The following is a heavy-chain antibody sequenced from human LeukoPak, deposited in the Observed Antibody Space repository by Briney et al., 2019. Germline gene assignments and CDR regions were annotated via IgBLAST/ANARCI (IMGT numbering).Heavy chain of an antibody. J-gene: IGHJ4*02. Sequence: GGSLRLSCAASGFTFSSYSMNWVRQAPGKGLEWVSSISSSSSYIYYADPVKGRFTISRDNAKNSLYLQMNSLRAEDTAVYYCARDPPRDSSGYTLYYFDYWGQGTLVTVSS. CDR2: ISSSSSYI. D-gene: IGHD3-22*01. V-gene: IGHV3-21*01. CDR1: GFTFSSYS. CDR3: ARDPPRDSSGYTLYYFDY.